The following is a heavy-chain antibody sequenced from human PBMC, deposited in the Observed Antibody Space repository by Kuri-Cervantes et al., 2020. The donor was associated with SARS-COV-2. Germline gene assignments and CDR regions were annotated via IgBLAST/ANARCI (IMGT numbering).Heavy chain of an antibody. Sequence: SETLSLTCAVSGYSISSGYYWDWIRQPPGKGLEWIGSIYHSGSTYYNPSLKSRVTISVDTSKNQFSLKLSSVTAADTAVYYCARQLRLYSMDVWGKGTTVTVSS. J-gene: IGHJ6*03. CDR2: IYHSGST. CDR3: ARQLRLYSMDV. CDR1: GYSISSGYY. V-gene: IGHV4-38-2*01. D-gene: IGHD5-12*01.